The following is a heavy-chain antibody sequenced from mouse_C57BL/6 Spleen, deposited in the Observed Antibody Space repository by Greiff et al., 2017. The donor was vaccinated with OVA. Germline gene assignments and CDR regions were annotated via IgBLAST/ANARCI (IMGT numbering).Heavy chain of an antibody. CDR3: VRHGITTVVATGAMDY. CDR2: IRSKSNNYAT. V-gene: IGHV10-1*01. Sequence: EVHLVESGGGLVQPKGSLKLSCAASGFSFNTYAMNWVRQAPGKGLEWVARIRSKSNNYATYYADSVKDRFTISRDDSESMLYLQMNNLKTEDTAMYYCVRHGITTVVATGAMDYWGQGTSVTVSS. J-gene: IGHJ4*01. D-gene: IGHD1-1*01. CDR1: GFSFNTYA.